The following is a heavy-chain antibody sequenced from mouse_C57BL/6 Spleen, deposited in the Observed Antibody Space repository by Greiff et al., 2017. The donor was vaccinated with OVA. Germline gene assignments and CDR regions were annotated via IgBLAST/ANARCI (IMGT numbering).Heavy chain of an antibody. D-gene: IGHD2-3*01. V-gene: IGHV5-4*01. Sequence: DVMLVESGGGLVKPGGSLKLSCAASGFTFSSYAMSWVRQTPEQRLEWVATISDGGSYTYYPDNVKGRFTISRDNAKNNLYLQMSHLKSEDTAMYYCARERGLLLYFDVWGTGTTVTVSS. CDR2: ISDGGSYT. J-gene: IGHJ1*03. CDR3: ARERGLLLYFDV. CDR1: GFTFSSYA.